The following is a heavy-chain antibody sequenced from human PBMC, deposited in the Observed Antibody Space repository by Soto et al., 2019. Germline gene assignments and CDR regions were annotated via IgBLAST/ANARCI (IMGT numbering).Heavy chain of an antibody. CDR2: IGSAGDP. Sequence: HPGGSLRLSCAASGFTLSSSDMHWVRQATGKGLEWVSGIGSAGDPYYAGSVKGRFTISRENAKNSLYLQMNSLRAGDTAVYYCARCNWQQLAFDYWGQGTLVTVSS. V-gene: IGHV3-13*05. D-gene: IGHD6-13*01. CDR3: ARCNWQQLAFDY. J-gene: IGHJ4*02. CDR1: GFTLSSSD.